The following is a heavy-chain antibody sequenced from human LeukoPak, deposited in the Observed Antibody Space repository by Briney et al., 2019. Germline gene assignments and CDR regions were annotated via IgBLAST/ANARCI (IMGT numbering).Heavy chain of an antibody. CDR3: ARDSTAAARH. V-gene: IGHV1-69*13. CDR2: IIPIFGTA. CDR1: GYTFTSYG. D-gene: IGHD6-13*01. J-gene: IGHJ4*02. Sequence: SVKVSCKASGYTFTSYGISWVRQAPGQGLEWMGGIIPIFGTANYAQKFQGRVTITADESTSTAYMELSSLRSEDTAVYYCARDSTAAARHWGQGTLVTVSS.